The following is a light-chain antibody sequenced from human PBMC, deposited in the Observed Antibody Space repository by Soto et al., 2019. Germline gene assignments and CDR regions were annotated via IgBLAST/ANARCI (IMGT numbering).Light chain of an antibody. CDR1: QSVSSN. CDR2: GAS. J-gene: IGKJ1*01. CDR3: QQYNNWPSWT. Sequence: EIVMTQSPATLSVSPGERATLSCRASQSVSSNLAWYQQKPGQAPRLLIYGASTRATGIPARFSGSGSGTEFKLTISSLQSEDFAVYYCQQYNNWPSWTFGQGTKVEIK. V-gene: IGKV3-15*01.